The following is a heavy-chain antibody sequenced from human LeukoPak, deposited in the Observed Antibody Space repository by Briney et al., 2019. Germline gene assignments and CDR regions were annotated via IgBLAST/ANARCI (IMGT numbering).Heavy chain of an antibody. CDR3: ARHDRYSDILTGYFFYYFDS. V-gene: IGHV4-59*08. D-gene: IGHD3-9*01. Sequence: SETLSLTCTVSGGSISSYYWSWIRQSPGKGLECIGYIHYTGSTNYNPSLKSRVTISVETSKNQFSLSLSSVTAADTAVYYCARHDRYSDILTGYFFYYFDSWGQGTLVTVSS. J-gene: IGHJ4*02. CDR1: GGSISSYY. CDR2: IHYTGST.